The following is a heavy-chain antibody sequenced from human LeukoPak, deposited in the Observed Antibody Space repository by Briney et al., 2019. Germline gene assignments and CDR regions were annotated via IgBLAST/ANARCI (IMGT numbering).Heavy chain of an antibody. Sequence: SETLSLTCTVSGGSISSSSYYWGWIRQHPGKGLEWIGYIYYSGSTYYNPSLKSRVTISVDTSKNQFSLKLSSVTAADTAVYYCARGHCSGGSCYSYFWFDPWGQGTLVTVSS. D-gene: IGHD2-15*01. CDR1: GGSISSSSYY. J-gene: IGHJ5*02. CDR3: ARGHCSGGSCYSYFWFDP. V-gene: IGHV4-31*03. CDR2: IYYSGST.